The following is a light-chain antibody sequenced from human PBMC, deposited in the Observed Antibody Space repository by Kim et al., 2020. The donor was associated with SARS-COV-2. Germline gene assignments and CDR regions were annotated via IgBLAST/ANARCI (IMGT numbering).Light chain of an antibody. CDR1: QSVGSQ. V-gene: IGKV3-11*01. CDR2: DAS. J-gene: IGKJ1*01. CDR3: QQRDSWPRT. Sequence: WSPGERVTLSCRASQSVGSQLAWYQHKSGQAPRLLIYDASNRATDIPARFSGSGSGTDFTLTISSLQPEDFAVYYCQQRDSWPRTFGQGTKVDIK.